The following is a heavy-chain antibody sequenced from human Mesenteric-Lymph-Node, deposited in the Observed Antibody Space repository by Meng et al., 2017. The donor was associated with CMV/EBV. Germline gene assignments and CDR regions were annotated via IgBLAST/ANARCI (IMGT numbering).Heavy chain of an antibody. D-gene: IGHD3-3*01. CDR1: GFTFSSYE. Sequence: GGSLRLSCAASGFTFSSYEMNWVRQAPGKGLEWVSYISSSGSTIYYADSVKGRFTISRDNAKNSLYLQMNSLRAEDTAVYYCARERFLGPFGRYYGMDVWGQGTTVTVSS. CDR3: ARERFLGPFGRYYGMDV. CDR2: ISSSGSTI. V-gene: IGHV3-48*03. J-gene: IGHJ6*02.